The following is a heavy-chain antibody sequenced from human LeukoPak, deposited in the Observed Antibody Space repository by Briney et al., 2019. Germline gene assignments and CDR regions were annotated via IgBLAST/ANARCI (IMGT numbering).Heavy chain of an antibody. CDR3: ARAPYHLLFRGFWSDP. V-gene: IGHV4-31*03. D-gene: IGHD2-2*01. J-gene: IGHJ5*02. CDR1: GGSISSGGYY. CDR2: IYYSGST. Sequence: SETLSLTCTVSGGSISSGGYYWSWIRQHPGKGLEWIGYIYYSGSTYYNPSLKSRVTISVDTSKNQFSLKLSSVTAADTAVYYCARAPYHLLFRGFWSDPWGQGTLVTVSS.